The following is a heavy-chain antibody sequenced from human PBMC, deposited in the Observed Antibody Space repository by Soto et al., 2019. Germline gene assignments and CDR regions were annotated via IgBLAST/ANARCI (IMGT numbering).Heavy chain of an antibody. V-gene: IGHV1-69*06. Sequence: QVQLVQSGAELKKPGSSVKVSCKASGGTFGPLSISWVRQAPGQGLEWMGGIIPMFGTTNYAQKFQGRVAITADKSTSTVHMEMSSLRPEDTAVYYCARFAVLQLIPPGKKETQNYHYYAMDVWGQGTTVTVSS. D-gene: IGHD1-1*01. CDR3: ARFAVLQLIPPGKKETQNYHYYAMDV. J-gene: IGHJ6*02. CDR2: IIPMFGTT. CDR1: GGTFGPLS.